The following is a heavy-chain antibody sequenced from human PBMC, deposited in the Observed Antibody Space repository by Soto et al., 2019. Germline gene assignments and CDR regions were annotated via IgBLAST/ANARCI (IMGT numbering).Heavy chain of an antibody. V-gene: IGHV3-21*06. CDR3: ARESEDLTSNFDY. Sequence: GGSLRLSCGASGFTFNGYALSWVRQAPGKGLEWVSTLTTSGGHTYYADSVKGRFTISRDNAKNSLYLEMNSLRAEDTAVYYCARESEDLTSNFDYWGQGTLVTVSS. CDR2: LTTSGGHT. CDR1: GFTFNGYA. J-gene: IGHJ4*02.